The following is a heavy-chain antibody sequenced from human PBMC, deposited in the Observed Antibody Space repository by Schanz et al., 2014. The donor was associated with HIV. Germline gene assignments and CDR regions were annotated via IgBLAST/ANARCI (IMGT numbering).Heavy chain of an antibody. D-gene: IGHD2-8*01. CDR1: GFTFSSYW. Sequence: EVQLLESGGGLVQPGGSLRLSCAVSGFTFSSYWMHWVRQAPGKGLLWVSRISSDGSSTTYADSVKGRFTISRDNSKNTLFLQMNSLRAEDTAVYYCANSGYCISGICYTRGDGMDVWGQGTTVTVSS. CDR2: ISSDGSST. CDR3: ANSGYCISGICYTRGDGMDV. V-gene: IGHV3-74*02. J-gene: IGHJ6*02.